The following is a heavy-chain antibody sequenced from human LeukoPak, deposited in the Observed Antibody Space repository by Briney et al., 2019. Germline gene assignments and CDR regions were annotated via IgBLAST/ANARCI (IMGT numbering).Heavy chain of an antibody. CDR2: ILYDGNNK. Sequence: PGGSLRLSCAASGFSFSTYALHWVRQAPGKGLEWVAVILYDGNNKFYAGSVKGRFTISRDNSKNTPYLQMNSLRAEDTAIYYCAKQQVDTRLYTYFDPWDQGTLVTVSS. J-gene: IGHJ5*02. V-gene: IGHV3-30*18. CDR1: GFSFSTYA. D-gene: IGHD5-18*01. CDR3: AKQQVDTRLYTYFDP.